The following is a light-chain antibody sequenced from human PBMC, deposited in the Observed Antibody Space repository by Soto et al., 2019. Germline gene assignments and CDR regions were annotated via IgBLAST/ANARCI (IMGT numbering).Light chain of an antibody. CDR3: QQSYSTPYT. CDR1: QSISSY. Sequence: DVQMTQSPSSLSASEGDRVTITCRASQSISSYLNWYQHKPGQAPKLLISAASSLQSGVPSRFSGRGSGTDFTLTISSLQPEEFATYYCQQSYSTPYTFGQGTRLEIK. V-gene: IGKV1-39*01. J-gene: IGKJ2*01. CDR2: AAS.